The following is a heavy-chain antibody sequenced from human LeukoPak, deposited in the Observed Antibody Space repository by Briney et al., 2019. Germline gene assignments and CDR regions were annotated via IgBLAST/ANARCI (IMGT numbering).Heavy chain of an antibody. D-gene: IGHD1-20*01. CDR3: TVISSYSITVAPI. CDR2: IIPILGTA. CDR1: GGTFSSYA. V-gene: IGHV1-69*10. J-gene: IGHJ4*02. Sequence: GASVKVSCKASGGTFSSYAISWVRQAPGQGLEWMGGIIPILGTANYAQKFQGRVTITADKSTSTAYMELSSLRSEDTAVYYCTVISSYSITVAPIWGQGTLVTVSS.